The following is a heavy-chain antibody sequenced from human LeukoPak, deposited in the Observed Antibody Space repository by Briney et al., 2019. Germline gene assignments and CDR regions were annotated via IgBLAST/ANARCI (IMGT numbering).Heavy chain of an antibody. Sequence: SVKVSCKASGGTFISYDINWVRQATGQRLEWMGWMNPSSGNTGYAQKFQGRVTITRNTSISTAYMELSSLRSEDTAVYYCARGCSKSDFVVVPAAMGYYYYYMDVWAKGPRSPSP. CDR2: MNPSSGNT. J-gene: IGHJ6*03. D-gene: IGHD2-2*01. CDR3: ARGCSKSDFVVVPAAMGYYYYYMDV. V-gene: IGHV1-8*01. CDR1: GGTFISYD.